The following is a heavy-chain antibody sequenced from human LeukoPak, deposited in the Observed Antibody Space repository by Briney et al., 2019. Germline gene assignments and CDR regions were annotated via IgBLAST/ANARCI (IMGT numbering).Heavy chain of an antibody. CDR3: ARDLSMVRGPLDY. D-gene: IGHD3-10*01. Sequence: GGSLRLSCAASGFIFSTYGMHWVRHAPGKGLEWVAVIWYDGSDIYYADSVKGRFTISRDNSKNTLYLQVNSLRAEDTAVYYCARDLSMVRGPLDYWGQGTLVTVSS. V-gene: IGHV3-33*01. CDR2: IWYDGSDI. J-gene: IGHJ4*02. CDR1: GFIFSTYG.